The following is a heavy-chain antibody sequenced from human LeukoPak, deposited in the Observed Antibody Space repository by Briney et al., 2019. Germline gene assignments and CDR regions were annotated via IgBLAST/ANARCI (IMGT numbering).Heavy chain of an antibody. Sequence: SETLSLTCAVYGGSFSGYYWSGIRQPPGKGLEWIGEINHSGSTNYNPSLKSRVTISVDTSKNQFSLKLSSVTAADTAVYYCARGPYSSDYWGQGTLVTVSS. V-gene: IGHV4-34*01. CDR1: GGSFSGYY. J-gene: IGHJ4*02. CDR3: ARGPYSSDY. D-gene: IGHD2-15*01. CDR2: INHSGST.